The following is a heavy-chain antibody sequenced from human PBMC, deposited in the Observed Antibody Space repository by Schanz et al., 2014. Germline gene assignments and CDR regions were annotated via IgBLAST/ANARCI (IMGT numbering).Heavy chain of an antibody. V-gene: IGHV1-18*01. CDR2: ISVYTGNT. J-gene: IGHJ5*02. CDR1: GYTFTTYA. CDR3: AKAEYDILTDSYSRLDP. D-gene: IGHD3-9*01. Sequence: QVQLVQSGAEVKKPGASVRVSCKASGYTFTTYAMSWVRQAPGQGLEWVGWISVYTGNTKYGQKVQGRVTMTADTSTTTAYMELRSLRSDDTAVYYCAKAEYDILTDSYSRLDPWGQGTRVTVSS.